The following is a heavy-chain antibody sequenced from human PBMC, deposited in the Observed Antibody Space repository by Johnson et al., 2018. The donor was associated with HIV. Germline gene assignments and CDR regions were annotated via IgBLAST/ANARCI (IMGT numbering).Heavy chain of an antibody. CDR2: IQYDGSNK. CDR3: ARRRRYGDYFADAFDI. CDR1: GFTFRSYG. D-gene: IGHD4-17*01. J-gene: IGHJ3*02. V-gene: IGHV3-30*03. Sequence: QVQLVESGGGVVQPGRSLRLSCVASGFTFRSYGMHWVRQAPGKGLEWVAFIQYDGSNKYYADSLKGRFTISRDNAKNSLYLQMNSLRAEDTALYYCARRRRYGDYFADAFDIWGQGTMVTVSS.